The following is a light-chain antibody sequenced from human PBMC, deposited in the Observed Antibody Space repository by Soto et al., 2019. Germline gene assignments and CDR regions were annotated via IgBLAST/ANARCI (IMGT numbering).Light chain of an antibody. CDR3: QPRINWPA. V-gene: IGKV3-11*01. Sequence: EIVLTQSPATLSLSPGERATLSCRASQSVSTSLSWYQQKPGQAPRLLIYDASNRATGIPARFSGSGFWTDFTLNICGLEPEDLAIYYCQPRINWPAFGQGTKVEIK. CDR2: DAS. CDR1: QSVSTS. J-gene: IGKJ1*01.